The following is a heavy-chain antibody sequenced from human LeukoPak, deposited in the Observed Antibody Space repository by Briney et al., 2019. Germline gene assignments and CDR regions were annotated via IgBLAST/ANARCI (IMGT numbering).Heavy chain of an antibody. Sequence: GGSLRLSCAASGFIFSSYWMHWVCQAPGKGLVWVSRINSDGSSTSYADSVKGRFTISRDNAKNTLYLQMNSLRAEDTAVYCCARRVVVPAAPYYFDYWGQGTLVTVSS. CDR2: INSDGSST. D-gene: IGHD2-2*01. CDR1: GFIFSSYW. V-gene: IGHV3-74*01. CDR3: ARRVVVPAAPYYFDY. J-gene: IGHJ4*02.